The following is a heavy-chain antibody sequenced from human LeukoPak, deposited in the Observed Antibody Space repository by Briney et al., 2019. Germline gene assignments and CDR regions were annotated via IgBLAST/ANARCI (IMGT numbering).Heavy chain of an antibody. D-gene: IGHD5-18*01. J-gene: IGHJ4*02. V-gene: IGHV2-5*02. CDR2: IFWDDDK. Sequence: SGPTLVKPTQTLTLTCTFSGFSLSTSGVAVGWIRQPQGKALECLALIFWDDDKRYRPSLKSRLTITKDTSKNQVVLTMTNMDPVDTATYYCAHNRAALGLFDYWGQGTLVTVSS. CDR3: AHNRAALGLFDY. CDR1: GFSLSTSGVA.